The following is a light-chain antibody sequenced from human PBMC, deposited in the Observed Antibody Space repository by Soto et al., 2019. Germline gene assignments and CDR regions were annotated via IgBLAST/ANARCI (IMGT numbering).Light chain of an antibody. J-gene: IGKJ4*01. CDR3: QQRHNWPLT. Sequence: EIVLTQSPGTLSLSPGERATLSCRASQSVRSSYLAWYQPKPGQAPRLLIYGTSNRAAGIPARFSGSGSGTDFTLTISGLEPEDFAVYYCQQRHNWPLTFGGGTKVDIK. CDR2: GTS. V-gene: IGKV3D-20*02. CDR1: QSVRSSY.